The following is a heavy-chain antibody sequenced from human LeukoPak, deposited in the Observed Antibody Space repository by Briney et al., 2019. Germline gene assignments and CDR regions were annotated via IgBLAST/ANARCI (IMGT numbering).Heavy chain of an antibody. CDR2: ISSSSYI. Sequence: GGSLRLSCAASGFTFSSYSMTWVRQAPGKGLEWVSSISSSSYIYYADSLKGRFTISRDNAKNSLYLQMNSLRAEDTAVYYCALSYCGGDCYGLAYWGQGTLVTVSS. J-gene: IGHJ4*02. V-gene: IGHV3-21*01. CDR3: ALSYCGGDCYGLAY. CDR1: GFTFSSYS. D-gene: IGHD2-21*02.